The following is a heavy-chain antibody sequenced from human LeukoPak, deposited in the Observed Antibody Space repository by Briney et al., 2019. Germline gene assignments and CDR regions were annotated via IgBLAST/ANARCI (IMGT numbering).Heavy chain of an antibody. CDR3: ARDLANVLLWFGESSGYGMDV. CDR1: GFTFDDYA. Sequence: GGSLRLSCAASGFTFDDYAMHWVRQAPGKGLEWVANIKQDGSEKYYVDSVKGRFTISRDNAKNSLYLQMNSLRAEDTAVYYCARDLANVLLWFGESSGYGMDVWGQGTTVTVSS. J-gene: IGHJ6*02. D-gene: IGHD3-10*01. CDR2: IKQDGSEK. V-gene: IGHV3-7*01.